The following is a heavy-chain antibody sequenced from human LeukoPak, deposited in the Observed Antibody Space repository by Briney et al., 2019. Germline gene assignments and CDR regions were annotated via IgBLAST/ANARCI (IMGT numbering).Heavy chain of an antibody. CDR3: AKAGIDDYYYYYYMDV. CDR2: INPNSGGT. CDR1: GYTFTGYY. D-gene: IGHD1-14*01. J-gene: IGHJ6*03. Sequence: GASVKISCKASGYTFTGYYLQWMRQAPGQWLELMGWINPNSGGTNYAQKFQGRVTMTRDTSISTAYMELSRLRSDDTAVYYCAKAGIDDYYYYYYMDVWGKGTTVTVSS. V-gene: IGHV1-2*02.